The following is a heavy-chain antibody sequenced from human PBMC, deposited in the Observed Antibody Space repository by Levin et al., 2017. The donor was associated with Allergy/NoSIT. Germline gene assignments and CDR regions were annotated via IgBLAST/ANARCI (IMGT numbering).Heavy chain of an antibody. D-gene: IGHD4-23*01. CDR2: FDPEDGEI. CDR1: GYSLSELA. CDR3: AAERWSDGKHGPLDY. Sequence: GESLKISCTVSGYSLSELAIHWVRQAPGKGLEWMGGFDPEDGEIIYAQKFEGRVTMTEGTTIGTAYLELSSLTSEDTAVYYCAAERWSDGKHGPLDYWGQGTLVTVSS. J-gene: IGHJ4*02. V-gene: IGHV1-24*01.